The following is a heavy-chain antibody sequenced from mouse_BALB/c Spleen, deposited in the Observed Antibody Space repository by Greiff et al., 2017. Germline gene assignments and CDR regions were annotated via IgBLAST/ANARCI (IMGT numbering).Heavy chain of an antibody. D-gene: IGHD1-1*01. CDR3: ARFTTVRAMDY. J-gene: IGHJ4*01. V-gene: IGHV5-17*02. Sequence: EVKLVESGGGLVQPGGSRKLSCAASGFTFSSFGMHWVRQAPEKGLEWVAYISSGSSTIYYADTVKGRFTISRDNPKNTLFLQMTSLRSEDTAMYYCARFTTVRAMDYWGQGTSVTVSS. CDR1: GFTFSSFG. CDR2: ISSGSSTI.